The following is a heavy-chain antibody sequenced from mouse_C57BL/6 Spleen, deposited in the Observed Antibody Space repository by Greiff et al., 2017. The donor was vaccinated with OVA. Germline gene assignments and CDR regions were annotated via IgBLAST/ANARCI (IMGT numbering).Heavy chain of an antibody. D-gene: IGHD1-1*01. CDR3: APITTVYAMDY. CDR1: GYTFTSYW. CDR2: IHPNSGST. Sequence: QVQLQQPGAELVKPGASVKLSCKASGYTFTSYWMHWVKQRPGQGLEWIGMIHPNSGSTNYNEKFKSKATLTVDTSSSTAYMQLSSLTSEDSAVYYCAPITTVYAMDYWGQGTSVTVSS. V-gene: IGHV1-64*01. J-gene: IGHJ4*01.